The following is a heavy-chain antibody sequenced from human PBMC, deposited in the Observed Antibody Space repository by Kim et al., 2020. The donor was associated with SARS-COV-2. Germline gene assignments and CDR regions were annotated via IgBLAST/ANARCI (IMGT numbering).Heavy chain of an antibody. V-gene: IGHV3-23*01. J-gene: IGHJ3*02. Sequence: GGSLRLSCAASGFTFSSYAMSWVRQAPGKGLEWVSAISGSGGSTYYADSVKGRFTISRDNSKNTLYLQMNSLRAEDTAVYYCAKDLNYDSSGYQNWAEAFDIWGQGTMVTVSS. CDR1: GFTFSSYA. CDR3: AKDLNYDSSGYQNWAEAFDI. CDR2: ISGSGGST. D-gene: IGHD3-22*01.